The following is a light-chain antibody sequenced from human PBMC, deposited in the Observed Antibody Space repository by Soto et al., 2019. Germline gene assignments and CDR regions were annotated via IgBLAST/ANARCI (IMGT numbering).Light chain of an antibody. CDR3: QQYYTYPYT. CDR1: HRISVW. Sequence: DIQMTHSPSTLSASVGDRVTITCRASHRISVWLAWYQQKPGKAPKLLIYQASTLESGVPSRFSGRGAGTDFTLTISSLQPDDFATYYCQQYYTYPYTFGQGTKLEIK. J-gene: IGKJ2*01. CDR2: QAS. V-gene: IGKV1-5*03.